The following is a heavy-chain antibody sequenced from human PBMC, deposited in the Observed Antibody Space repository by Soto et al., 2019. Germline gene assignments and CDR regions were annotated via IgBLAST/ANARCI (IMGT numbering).Heavy chain of an antibody. V-gene: IGHV1-69*12. CDR1: GGTFSSYA. CDR3: ARGVSAYCGGDCLPRDY. CDR2: VIPIFGTA. D-gene: IGHD2-21*02. J-gene: IGHJ4*02. Sequence: QVQLVQSGAEVKKPGSSVKVSCKASGGTFSSYAISWVRQAPGQGLEWMGGVIPIFGTANYAQKFQGRVTITADESTSTAYMELSSLRSEDTAVYYCARGVSAYCGGDCLPRDYWGQGALVTVSS.